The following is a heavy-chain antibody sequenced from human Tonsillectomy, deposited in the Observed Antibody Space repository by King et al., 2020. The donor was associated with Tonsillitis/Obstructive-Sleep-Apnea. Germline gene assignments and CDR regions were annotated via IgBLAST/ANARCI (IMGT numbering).Heavy chain of an antibody. Sequence: TLKESGPTLVKPTQTLTLTCTFSGFSLSSSRVGVSWIRQPPGRALEWLALIYWDDDKRYSPSLRSRLTITRDTSENQVVLTMTNMDPVDTATYYCAHTSCSTTSCPANYWGQGTLVTVSS. CDR3: AHTSCSTTSCPANY. J-gene: IGHJ4*02. CDR1: GFSLSSSRVG. D-gene: IGHD2-2*01. V-gene: IGHV2-5*02. CDR2: IYWDDDK.